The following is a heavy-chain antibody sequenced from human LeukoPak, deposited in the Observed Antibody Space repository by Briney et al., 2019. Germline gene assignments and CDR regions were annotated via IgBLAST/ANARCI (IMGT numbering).Heavy chain of an antibody. CDR2: IYYSGSP. CDR1: GGSLSSYY. Sequence: SETLSLTCTVSGGSLSSYYWSWIRQPPGKGLEWIGYIYYSGSPNYDPSLKSRVTISVDTSKNQFSLKLSSVTAADTAMYYCAREGAMVRGALGFDYWGQGTLVTVSS. CDR3: AREGAMVRGALGFDY. V-gene: IGHV4-59*01. D-gene: IGHD3-10*01. J-gene: IGHJ4*02.